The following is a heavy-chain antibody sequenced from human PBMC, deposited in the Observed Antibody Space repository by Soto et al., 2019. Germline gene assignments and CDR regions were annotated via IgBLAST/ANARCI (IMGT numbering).Heavy chain of an antibody. CDR1: GFTFSNYA. J-gene: IGHJ6*02. Sequence: PGGSLRLSCAASGFTFSNYAMSWVRQAPGKGLEWVSDTSDSGGSTYYADSVKGRFTISRDNSKSTLHLQMNSLRAEDTAVYYCAKSRASRISCKYGLDVWGQGTTVTVSS. V-gene: IGHV3-23*01. CDR3: AKSRASRISCKYGLDV. CDR2: TSDSGGST. D-gene: IGHD2-2*01.